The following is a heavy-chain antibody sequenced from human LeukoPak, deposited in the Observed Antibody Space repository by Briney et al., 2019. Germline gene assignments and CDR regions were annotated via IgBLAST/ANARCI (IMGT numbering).Heavy chain of an antibody. CDR2: IAGGMEIL. CDR1: GSTFSNYD. J-gene: IGHJ4*02. V-gene: IGHV3-48*03. D-gene: IGHD1-7*01. Sequence: PGRSLRLSCSASGSTFSNYDMNWVRQAPGKGLEWLSCIAGGMEILSSADSVKGRFTISRDNAKNSLYLQMSSLGAEATAVYYWARSFSFQSDSNYPYFISWGQGTLVAVS. CDR3: ARSFSFQSDSNYPYFIS.